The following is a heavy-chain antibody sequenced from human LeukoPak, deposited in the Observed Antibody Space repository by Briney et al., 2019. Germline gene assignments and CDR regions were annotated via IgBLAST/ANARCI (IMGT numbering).Heavy chain of an antibody. CDR2: IYASGST. J-gene: IGHJ4*02. D-gene: IGHD3-22*01. CDR3: AREAADSSGYRPFDY. CDR1: GGSISSYY. V-gene: IGHV4-4*07. Sequence: SETLSLTGTVSGGSISSYYWSWIRQPAGKGLEWIGRIYASGSTNYNPSLKSRVAMSVDTSKNQFSLKLSSVTAADTAVYYCAREAADSSGYRPFDYWGQGTLVTVSS.